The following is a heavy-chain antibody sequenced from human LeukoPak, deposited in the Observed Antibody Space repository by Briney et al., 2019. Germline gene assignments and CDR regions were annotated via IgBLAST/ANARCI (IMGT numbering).Heavy chain of an antibody. Sequence: SGGSLRLSCAASGFTFSNYVMSWVRQAPGKGPEWVSGINGGGGSTFYVESVTGRFTISRDNSKNTLFLRMNTLRAEDTAVYYCVKDGRRSPPCWGQGTLVTVSS. CDR1: GFTFSNYV. CDR2: INGGGGST. CDR3: VKDGRRSPPC. D-gene: IGHD2-15*01. J-gene: IGHJ4*02. V-gene: IGHV3-23*01.